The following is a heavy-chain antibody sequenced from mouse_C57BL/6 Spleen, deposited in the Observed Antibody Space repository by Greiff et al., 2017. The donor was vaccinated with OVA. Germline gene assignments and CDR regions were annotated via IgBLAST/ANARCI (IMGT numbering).Heavy chain of an antibody. D-gene: IGHD2-2*01. Sequence: VKLVESGPGLVAPSQSLSITCTVSGFSLTSYAISWVRQPPGKGLEWLGVIWTGGGTNYNSARKSRLSISKDNSKSQVFLKMNSLQTDDTARYYCARGGYYGNDDAMDYWGQGTSVTVSS. CDR1: GFSLTSYA. J-gene: IGHJ4*01. CDR2: IWTGGGT. V-gene: IGHV2-9-1*01. CDR3: ARGGYYGNDDAMDY.